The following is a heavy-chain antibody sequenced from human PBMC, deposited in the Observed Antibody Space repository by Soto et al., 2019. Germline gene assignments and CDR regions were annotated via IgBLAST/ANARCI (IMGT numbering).Heavy chain of an antibody. CDR2: IKSKTDGGTT. D-gene: IGHD6-19*01. J-gene: IGHJ6*02. V-gene: IGHV3-15*07. Sequence: EVQLVESGGGLVKPGGSLRLSCAASGFTFSNAWMNWVRQAPGKGLEWVGRIKSKTDGGTTDYAAPVKGRFTISRDDSKNTLYLQMNSLKTEDTAVYYCTTASISGWPSYYYYGMDVWGQGTTVTVSS. CDR3: TTASISGWPSYYYYGMDV. CDR1: GFTFSNAW.